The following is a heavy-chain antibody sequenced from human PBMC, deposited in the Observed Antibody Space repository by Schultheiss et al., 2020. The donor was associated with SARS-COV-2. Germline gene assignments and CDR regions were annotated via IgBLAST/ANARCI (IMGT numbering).Heavy chain of an antibody. J-gene: IGHJ4*02. V-gene: IGHV4-39*07. Sequence: SETLSLTCTVSGGSVSSGSYYWSWIRQPPGKGLEWIGEINHSGSTNYNPSLKSRVTISVDTSKNQFSLKLSSVTAADTAVYYCARDSRRIAAAGSHEYYFDYWGQGTLVTVSS. D-gene: IGHD6-13*01. CDR1: GGSVSSGSYY. CDR3: ARDSRRIAAAGSHEYYFDY. CDR2: INHSGST.